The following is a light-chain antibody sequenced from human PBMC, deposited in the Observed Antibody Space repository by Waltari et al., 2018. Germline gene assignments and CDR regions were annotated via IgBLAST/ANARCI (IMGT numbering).Light chain of an antibody. CDR2: EVN. V-gene: IGLV2-23*02. CDR3: CSFTTSTTWV. J-gene: IGLJ3*02. Sequence: QSALTQPASVSGSPGQSITISCTGTSSDVGSYNFVSWFQQHPGKDPKVIISEVNKRPSGISHRFSGSKSGNTASLTICGIQAEDEADYDCCSFTTSTTWVFGGGTKLTVL. CDR1: SSDVGSYNF.